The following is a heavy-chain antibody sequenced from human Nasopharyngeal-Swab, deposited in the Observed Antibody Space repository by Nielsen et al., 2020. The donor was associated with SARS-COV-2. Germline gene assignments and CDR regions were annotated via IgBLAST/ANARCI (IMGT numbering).Heavy chain of an antibody. CDR3: ASGPFGPGDSYYYYGSDV. CDR2: IHNSGTP. D-gene: IGHD3/OR15-3a*01. Sequence: WIRQPPGKGLEWIGSIHNSGTPYYIPSLKSRVTISVDTSKNQFSLKMRSVTAADTAVYYCASGPFGPGDSYYYYGSDVWGQGTTVTVSS. V-gene: IGHV4-38-2*01. J-gene: IGHJ6*02.